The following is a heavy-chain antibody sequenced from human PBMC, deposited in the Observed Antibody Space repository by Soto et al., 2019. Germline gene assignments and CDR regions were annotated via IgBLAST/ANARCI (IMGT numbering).Heavy chain of an antibody. CDR2: IYYSGST. V-gene: IGHV4-59*01. J-gene: IGHJ4*02. Sequence: QVQLQESGPGLVKPSETLSLMCTVSGGSISSSYWSWIRQPPGKGLEWIGYIYYSGSTNYNPSLKSRATXXVXTXXNQFSLKLSSVTAADTAVYYCARERRDGYKHYFDYWGQGTLVTVSS. CDR1: GGSISSSY. CDR3: ARERRDGYKHYFDY. D-gene: IGHD5-12*01.